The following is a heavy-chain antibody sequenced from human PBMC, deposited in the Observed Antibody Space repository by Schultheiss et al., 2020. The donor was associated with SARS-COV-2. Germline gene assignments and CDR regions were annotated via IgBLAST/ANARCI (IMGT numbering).Heavy chain of an antibody. J-gene: IGHJ4*02. D-gene: IGHD6-6*01. CDR3: ARAWGYSSSSPFDY. Sequence: GGSLRLSCSASGFTFSSYAMHWVRQAPGKGLEWVAVISYDGSNKYYADSVKGRFTISRDNSKNTLYLQMNSLRAEDTAVYYCARAWGYSSSSPFDYWGQGTLVTVSS. CDR2: ISYDGSNK. CDR1: GFTFSSYA. V-gene: IGHV3-30*07.